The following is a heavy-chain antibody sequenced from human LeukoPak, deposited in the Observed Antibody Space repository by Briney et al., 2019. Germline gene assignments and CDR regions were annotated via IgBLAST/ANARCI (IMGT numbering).Heavy chain of an antibody. D-gene: IGHD6-19*01. J-gene: IGHJ4*02. CDR2: ISSDGNT. Sequence: PGGSLRLSCAASGVTFSGYSMNWVRQAPGKGLEWVSVISSDGNTYYADSVTGRFTISRDNSKNTLYLQMNSLRAEDTAVFYCARDRSSFNLYSSGWTAIGYWGQGTLVTVSS. CDR3: ARDRSSFNLYSSGWTAIGY. CDR1: GVTFSGYS. V-gene: IGHV3-53*01.